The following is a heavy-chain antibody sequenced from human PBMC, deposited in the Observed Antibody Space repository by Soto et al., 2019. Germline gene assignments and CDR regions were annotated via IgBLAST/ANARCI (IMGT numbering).Heavy chain of an antibody. CDR2: INHSGST. CDR3: LNYYEGHSDYYYYGMDV. D-gene: IGHD3-22*01. J-gene: IGHJ6*02. V-gene: IGHV4-34*01. CDR1: GGSFSGYY. Sequence: PSETLSRTCAVYGGSFSGYYWSWIRQPPGKGLEWIGEINHSGSTNYNPSLKSRVTISVDTSKNQFSLKLSSVTAADTAVYYCLNYYEGHSDYYYYGMDVWGQGTTVTVSS.